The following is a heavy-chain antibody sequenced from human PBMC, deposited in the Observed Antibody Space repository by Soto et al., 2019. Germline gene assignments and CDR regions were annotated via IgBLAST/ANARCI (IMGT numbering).Heavy chain of an antibody. CDR3: AKDQTYGNFAPSFDY. D-gene: IGHD1-7*01. CDR2: ISGSGGST. V-gene: IGHV3-23*01. Sequence: GVLSLSCAASGFTFSSYAMIWVRQAPGKRLELDTAISGSGGSTYYADTEKGRFTNSGDNSKTTLDLQMNSPNAKDTAGYDWAKDQTYGNFAPSFDYWGQGTLVTVSS. J-gene: IGHJ4*02. CDR1: GFTFSSYA.